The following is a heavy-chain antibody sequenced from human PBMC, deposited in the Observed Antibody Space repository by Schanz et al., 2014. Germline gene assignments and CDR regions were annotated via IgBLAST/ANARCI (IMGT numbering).Heavy chain of an antibody. D-gene: IGHD5-18*01. CDR1: GFTVNTNY. Sequence: EVQLVESGGGLIQPGGSLRLSCAVSGFTVNTNYMSWVRQAPGKGLEWISSMYINSGSTQYADSVKGRFIISRDSSKNTVYLQMNSLRAEDTAVYYCAREEGYGYGPGAFDIWGQGTMVTVSS. V-gene: IGHV3-66*03. CDR3: AREEGYGYGPGAFDI. CDR2: MYINSGST. J-gene: IGHJ3*02.